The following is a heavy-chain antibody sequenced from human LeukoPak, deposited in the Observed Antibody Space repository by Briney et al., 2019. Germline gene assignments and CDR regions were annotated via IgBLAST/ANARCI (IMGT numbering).Heavy chain of an antibody. CDR1: GGSTSSDY. D-gene: IGHD1-26*01. Sequence: SETLSLTCTVSGGSTSSDYWSWIRQPAGKGLEWIGRIYTSGSTNYNPSLKSRVTMSVDTSKNQFSLKLSSVTAADTAVYNCAREMGAPTGSFDYWGQGTLVTVSS. CDR2: IYTSGST. V-gene: IGHV4-4*07. CDR3: AREMGAPTGSFDY. J-gene: IGHJ4*02.